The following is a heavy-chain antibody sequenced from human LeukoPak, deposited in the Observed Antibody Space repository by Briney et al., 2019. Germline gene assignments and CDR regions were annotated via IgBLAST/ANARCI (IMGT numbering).Heavy chain of an antibody. J-gene: IGHJ5*02. D-gene: IGHD6-13*01. Sequence: GGSLRLSCAASGFTFSSYWMTWVRQAPGKGLEWVANIKQDGSEKYYVDSVKGRFTISRDNAKNSLYLQMNSLRAEDTAVYYCARWVSSNWFDPWGQGTLVTVSS. CDR3: ARWVSSNWFDP. V-gene: IGHV3-7*01. CDR2: IKQDGSEK. CDR1: GFTFSSYW.